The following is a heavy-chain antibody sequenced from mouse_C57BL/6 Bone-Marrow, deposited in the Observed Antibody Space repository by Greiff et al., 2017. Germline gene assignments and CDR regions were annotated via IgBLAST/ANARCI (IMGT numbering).Heavy chain of an antibody. D-gene: IGHD1-1*01. V-gene: IGHV1-82*01. J-gene: IGHJ3*01. Sequence: VKLQESGPELVKPGASVKISCKASGYAFSSSWMNWVKQRPGKGLEWIGRIYPGDGDTNYNEKFKGKATLTADKSSSTAYMQLSSLTSEDSAVYFCARDGSIYPPFAYWGQGTLVTVSA. CDR1: GYAFSSSW. CDR3: ARDGSIYPPFAY. CDR2: IYPGDGDT.